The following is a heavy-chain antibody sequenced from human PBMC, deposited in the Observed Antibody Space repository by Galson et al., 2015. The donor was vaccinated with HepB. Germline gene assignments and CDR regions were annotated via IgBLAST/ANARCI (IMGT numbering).Heavy chain of an antibody. CDR2: ISTSNTYT. D-gene: IGHD2-2*01. V-gene: IGHV3-11*06. Sequence: SLRLSCAASGFTFSDYYMSWIRQAPGKGLEWVSYISTSNTYTNYADSVKGRFTISRDNAKNSLYLQMNSLRAEDTAVYYCARCARYCSSTSCLYYYYYGMDVWGQGTTVTVSS. CDR1: GFTFSDYY. J-gene: IGHJ6*02. CDR3: ARCARYCSSTSCLYYYYYGMDV.